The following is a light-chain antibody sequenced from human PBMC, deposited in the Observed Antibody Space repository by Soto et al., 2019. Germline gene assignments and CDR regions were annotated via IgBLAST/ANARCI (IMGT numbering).Light chain of an antibody. J-gene: IGKJ1*01. Sequence: VVTQSPATLSVFPGETATLSCRASQSVSSDLAWYQQRPGQAPRLLIYGASNRATGIPARFRGSGSGTEFRLTISSLQSEDFATYYCQQYNTWHPKMAFGRGTKVEIK. CDR3: QQYNTWHPKMA. CDR2: GAS. V-gene: IGKV3-15*01. CDR1: QSVSSD.